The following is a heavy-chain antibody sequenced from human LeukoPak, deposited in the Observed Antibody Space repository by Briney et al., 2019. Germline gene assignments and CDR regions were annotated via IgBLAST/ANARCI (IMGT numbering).Heavy chain of an antibody. CDR1: GYTXTSYY. V-gene: IGHV1-46*01. CDR2: INPSGGST. Sequence: ASVKVSCKASGYTXTSYYMHWVRQAPGQGLEWMGIINPSGGSTSYAQKFQGRVTMTRDTSTSTVYMELSSLRSEDTAVYYCARDRSVASSGHWDAFDIWGQGTMVTVSS. J-gene: IGHJ3*02. CDR3: ARDRSVASSGHWDAFDI. D-gene: IGHD3-22*01.